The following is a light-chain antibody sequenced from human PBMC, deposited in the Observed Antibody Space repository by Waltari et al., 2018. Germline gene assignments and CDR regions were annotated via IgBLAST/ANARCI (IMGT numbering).Light chain of an antibody. CDR3: QHNVRLPGT. V-gene: IGKV3-20*01. J-gene: IGKJ1*01. Sequence: SGRVSQSGGRSLVWYQQKPGQAPRLVMYDASSRATGIADRFRCSGSGTDFSLTISRLEPEDCAVYYCQHNVRLPGTFGQGTKVEIK. CDR1: QSGGRS. CDR2: DAS.